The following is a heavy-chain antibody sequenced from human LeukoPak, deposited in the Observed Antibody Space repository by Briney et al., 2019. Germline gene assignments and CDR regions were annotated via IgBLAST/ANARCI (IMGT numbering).Heavy chain of an antibody. CDR2: INRDGSEK. J-gene: IGHJ5*02. D-gene: IGHD2/OR15-2a*01. CDR3: TDKNLA. CDR1: GFTFSSFW. V-gene: IGHV3-7*02. Sequence: GGSLRLSCAASGFTFSSFWMHWVRQAPGKGLEWVGNINRDGSEKYYADSVKGRFTISRDNAKNSLYLQMNSLRVEDTAVYVCTDKNLAWGPGTLVTVSS.